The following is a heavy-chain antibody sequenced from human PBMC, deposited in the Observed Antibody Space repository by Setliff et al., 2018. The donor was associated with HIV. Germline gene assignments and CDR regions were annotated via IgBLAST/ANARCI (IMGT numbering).Heavy chain of an antibody. J-gene: IGHJ4*02. V-gene: IGHV3-30*04. CDR1: GFTFSSYA. CDR2: ISYDGSDQ. CDR3: AKDPYSGTFTLYYFDY. Sequence: GGSLRLSCAASGFTFSSYAIHWVRQAPGKGLEWVAVISYDGSDQYYADSVKGRFTISRDNSKNTLYLQMNSLRVEDTAIYYCAKDPYSGTFTLYYFDYWGQGTLVTVSS. D-gene: IGHD1-26*01.